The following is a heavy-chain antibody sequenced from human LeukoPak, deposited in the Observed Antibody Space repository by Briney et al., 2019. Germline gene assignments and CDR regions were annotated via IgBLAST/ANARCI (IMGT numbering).Heavy chain of an antibody. CDR3: ARHSPGTAMVDY. CDR2: IYYSGST. D-gene: IGHD5-18*01. CDR1: GGSISSYY. V-gene: IGHV4-59*01. Sequence: SETLSHTCTVSGGSISSYYWSWIREPPGKGLEWIGYIYYSGSTNYNPSLKSRVTISVDTSKNQFSLNLSSVTAADTAVYYCARHSPGTAMVDYWGQGTLVTVSS. J-gene: IGHJ4*02.